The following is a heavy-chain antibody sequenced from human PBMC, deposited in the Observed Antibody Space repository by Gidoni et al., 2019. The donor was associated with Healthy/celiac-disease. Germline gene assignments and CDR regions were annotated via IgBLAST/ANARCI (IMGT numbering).Heavy chain of an antibody. J-gene: IGHJ4*02. D-gene: IGHD3-22*01. CDR1: GFTFSSYA. V-gene: IGHV3-23*04. CDR3: AKDDYYDSSGGSDY. Sequence: EVQLVESGGGLVQPGGSLRLSCAASGFTFSSYAMSWVRQAPGKGLEWVSAISGSGGSTYYADSGKGRFTISRDNSKNTLYLKMNSLRSEDTAVYYWAKDDYYDSSGGSDYWGQGTLVTVSS. CDR2: ISGSGGST.